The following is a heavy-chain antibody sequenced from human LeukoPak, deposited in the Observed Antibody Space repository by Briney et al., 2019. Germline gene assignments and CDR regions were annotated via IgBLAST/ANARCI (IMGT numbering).Heavy chain of an antibody. CDR1: GFTFSNAW. CDR2: IKSKTDGGTT. CDR3: ARLIAVAGTRHFDY. D-gene: IGHD6-19*01. Sequence: GGSLRLSCAASGFTFSNAWMSWVRQAPGKGLEWVGRIKSKTDGGTTDYAAPVKGRFTISRDDSKNTLYLQMNSLRAEDTAVYYCARLIAVAGTRHFDYWGQGNLVTVSS. J-gene: IGHJ4*02. V-gene: IGHV3-15*01.